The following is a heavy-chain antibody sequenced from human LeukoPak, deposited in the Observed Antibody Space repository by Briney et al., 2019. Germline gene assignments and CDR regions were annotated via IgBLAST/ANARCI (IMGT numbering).Heavy chain of an antibody. CDR3: ARYGSGLRNWFDP. Sequence: SETLSLTCAVSGGSISSGGYSWSWIRQPPGKGLEWIGYIYHSGSTYYNPSLKSRVTIPVDRSKNQFTLKLSSVTAADTAVYYCARYGSGLRNWFDPWGQGTLVTVSS. CDR1: GGSISSGGYS. J-gene: IGHJ5*02. V-gene: IGHV4-30-2*01. CDR2: IYHSGST. D-gene: IGHD3-10*01.